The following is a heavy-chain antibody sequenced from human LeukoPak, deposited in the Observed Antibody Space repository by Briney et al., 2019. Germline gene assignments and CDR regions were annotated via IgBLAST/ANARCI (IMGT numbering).Heavy chain of an antibody. CDR2: ISGDAIYT. J-gene: IGHJ4*02. D-gene: IGHD4-17*01. V-gene: IGHV3-23*01. Sequence: GGSLRLSCAASGFTFSNYAMTWVRQAPGKGLQWVSAISGDAIYTYYLDSVKGRFTTSRDNSKNRLFLQMNSLRADDTAVYYCAKNYGTSRPFYDYWGQGIVVTVSS. CDR3: AKNYGTSRPFYDY. CDR1: GFTFSNYA.